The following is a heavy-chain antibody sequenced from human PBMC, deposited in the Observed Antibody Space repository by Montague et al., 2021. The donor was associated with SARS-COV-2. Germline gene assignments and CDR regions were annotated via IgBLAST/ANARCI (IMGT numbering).Heavy chain of an antibody. D-gene: IGHD4-23*01. CDR3: AGAASSLTFLTTVVTTFDY. V-gene: IGHV4-31*03. J-gene: IGHJ4*02. CDR2: IYYSGST. CDR1: GGSISSGGYY. Sequence: TLSLTCTVSGGSISSGGYYWSWIRQHPGKGLEWIGYIYYSGSTYYNPSLKSRVTISVDTSKNQFSLKLSSVTAADTAVYYCAGAASSLTFLTTVVTTFDYWGQGTLVTVSS.